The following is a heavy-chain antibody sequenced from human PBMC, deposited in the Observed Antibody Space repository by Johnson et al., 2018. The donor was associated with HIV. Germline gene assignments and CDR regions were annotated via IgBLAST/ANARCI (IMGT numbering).Heavy chain of an antibody. CDR1: GFTFSSYA. D-gene: IGHD3-22*01. CDR2: ISGSGGST. CDR3: AKDPYDSSGYRRDAFDI. Sequence: VQLVESGGGLVQPGGSLRLSCAASGFTFSSYAMSWVRQAPGKGLEWVSAISGSGGSTYYADSVKGRFTISRDNSKNPLYLQMNSLRAEDTAVYYCAKDPYDSSGYRRDAFDIWGQGTMVTVSS. J-gene: IGHJ3*02. V-gene: IGHV3-23*04.